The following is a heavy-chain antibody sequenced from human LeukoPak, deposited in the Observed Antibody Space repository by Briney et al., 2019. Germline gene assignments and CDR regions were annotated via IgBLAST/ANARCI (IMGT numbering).Heavy chain of an antibody. J-gene: IGHJ4*02. D-gene: IGHD3-16*01. V-gene: IGHV1-69*05. CDR1: GYAFTSYD. CDR2: IIPIFGTA. CDR3: ARDTGDHVY. Sequence: GASVKVSCKASGYAFTSYDISWVRQAPGQGLEWMGRIIPIFGTANYAQKFQGRVTITTDESTSTAYMELSSLRSEDTAVYYCARDTGDHVYWGQGTLVTVSS.